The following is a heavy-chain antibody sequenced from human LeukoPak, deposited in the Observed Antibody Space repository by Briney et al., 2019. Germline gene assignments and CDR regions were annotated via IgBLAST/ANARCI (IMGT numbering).Heavy chain of an antibody. CDR2: INSDGSSP. CDR1: GFTFSFYW. J-gene: IGHJ4*02. CDR3: ARDPTGYSNPYFDY. Sequence: GGSLRLSCAASGFTFSFYWMHWARQAPGKGLVWVSRINSDGSSPSYTDSVKGRFTISRDNAKNTPFLQMNSLRAEDTAVYYCARDPTGYSNPYFDYWGQGTLVTVSS. D-gene: IGHD3-9*01. V-gene: IGHV3-74*01.